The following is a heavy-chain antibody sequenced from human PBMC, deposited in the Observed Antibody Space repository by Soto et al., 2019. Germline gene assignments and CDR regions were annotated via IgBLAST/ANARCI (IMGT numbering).Heavy chain of an antibody. CDR2: ITTTSTYK. V-gene: IGHV3-21*01. CDR1: AFTFNNFP. J-gene: IGHJ6*02. Sequence: GGSLRLSCVASAFTFNNFPMHWVRQAPGKGLQWLASITTTSTYKYYADSAKGRFSIYRDNAKNSLYLELTNLRSEDTAVYYCAREKCSSTSCNHGMDVWGLGTTVTVSS. CDR3: AREKCSSTSCNHGMDV. D-gene: IGHD2-2*01.